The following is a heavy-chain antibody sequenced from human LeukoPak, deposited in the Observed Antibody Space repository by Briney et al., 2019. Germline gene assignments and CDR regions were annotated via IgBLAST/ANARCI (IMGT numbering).Heavy chain of an antibody. CDR2: INHSGST. CDR3: ARKPFYYGSGRGMDV. J-gene: IGHJ6*04. Sequence: KASETLSLTCAVYGGSFSGYYWSWIRQPPGKGLEWIGEINHSGSTNYNPSLKSRVTISVDTPKNQFSLKLSSVTAADKAVYYCARKPFYYGSGRGMDVWGKGTTVTASS. CDR1: GGSFSGYY. D-gene: IGHD3-10*01. V-gene: IGHV4-34*01.